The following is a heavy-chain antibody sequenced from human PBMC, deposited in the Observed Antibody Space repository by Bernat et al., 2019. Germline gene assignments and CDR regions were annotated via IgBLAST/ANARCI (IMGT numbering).Heavy chain of an antibody. Sequence: VLLVESRGGLVQPGGSLSLSCVGSGFPFSNYWMTWVRQAPGKGPVWVSRINSDVTMIDYGVSVKGRLTISRDNAKNTLYLQMNSLRDDDTAVYYCAKMAYYDSSGYYGCLQHWGQGTLVTVSS. CDR3: AKMAYYDSSGYYGCLQH. J-gene: IGHJ4*02. V-gene: IGHV3-74*01. CDR1: GFPFSNYW. D-gene: IGHD3-22*01. CDR2: INSDVTMI.